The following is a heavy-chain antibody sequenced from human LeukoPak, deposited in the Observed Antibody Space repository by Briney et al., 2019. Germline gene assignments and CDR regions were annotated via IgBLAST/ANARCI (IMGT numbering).Heavy chain of an antibody. CDR2: IRYDGSNN. CDR3: AEPDCSSGSCSFDY. D-gene: IGHD2-15*01. V-gene: IGHV3-30*02. Sequence: GGSLRLSCAASGFTFSNYGMHWVRQAPGKGLEWVTFIRYDGSNNYYADSVKGRFTVSRDNSKDTLYLQMNSLTTEDTAVYYCAEPDCSSGSCSFDYWGQGTLVTVSS. J-gene: IGHJ4*02. CDR1: GFTFSNYG.